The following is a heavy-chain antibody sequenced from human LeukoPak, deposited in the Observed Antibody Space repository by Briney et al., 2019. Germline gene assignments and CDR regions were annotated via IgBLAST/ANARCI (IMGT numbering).Heavy chain of an antibody. CDR1: GFTFSSYS. V-gene: IGHV3-48*02. D-gene: IGHD4-23*01. Sequence: GGSLRLSCAASGFTFSSYSMNWVRQAPGKGLEWISYISGTSSTIYYADSGKGRFTISRDNAKNPLYLQMNSLRDEDTAVYYCARRGPGGNSPPNYFDYWGQGTLVTVSS. CDR2: ISGTSSTI. J-gene: IGHJ4*02. CDR3: ARRGPGGNSPPNYFDY.